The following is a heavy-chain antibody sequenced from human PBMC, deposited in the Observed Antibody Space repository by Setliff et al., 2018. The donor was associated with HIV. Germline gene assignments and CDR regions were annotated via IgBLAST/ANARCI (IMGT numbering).Heavy chain of an antibody. D-gene: IGHD7-27*01. CDR3: ARDQRLPGVQPPYWYFDL. V-gene: IGHV4-34*01. J-gene: IGHJ2*01. CDR1: GGSFSDSY. CDR2: ISHTGRA. Sequence: LPETLSLTCAVYGGSFSDSYYNWIRQPLGKGLEWIGEISHTGRANYNSSLKSRVTMSVDTSTSQISLTLSSLTAADTAVYYCARDQRLPGVQPPYWYFDLWGRGTLVTVSS.